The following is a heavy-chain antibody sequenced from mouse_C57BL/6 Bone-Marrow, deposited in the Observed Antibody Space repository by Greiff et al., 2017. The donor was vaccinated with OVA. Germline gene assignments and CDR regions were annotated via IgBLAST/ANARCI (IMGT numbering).Heavy chain of an antibody. CDR3: ARGDGSSYVEGWFAY. D-gene: IGHD1-1*01. J-gene: IGHJ3*01. CDR1: GFTFTDYY. CDR2: VYPYNGGT. Sequence: EVQLQESGPVLVKPGPSVKISCKASGFTFTDYYMHWVKQSHGKSLEWIGLVYPYNGGTSYNQKFKGKATLTVDTSSSTAYMELNSLTSEDSAVYYCARGDGSSYVEGWFAYWGQGTLVTVSA. V-gene: IGHV1-36*01.